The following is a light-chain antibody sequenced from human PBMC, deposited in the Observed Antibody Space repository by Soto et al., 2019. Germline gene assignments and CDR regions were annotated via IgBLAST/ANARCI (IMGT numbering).Light chain of an antibody. J-gene: IGKJ2*01. CDR3: QQIYSILYI. V-gene: IGKV1-39*01. CDR1: QSNSWY. Sequence: DIQITQSPSSLSASVGDRVTITCRASQSNSWYLNWYQQKPGKAPKVLIYAASSLQSGVPSRFSGSGSGTDFTLTIISLQPEDFATYYCQQIYSILYIFGEGTKLEIK. CDR2: AAS.